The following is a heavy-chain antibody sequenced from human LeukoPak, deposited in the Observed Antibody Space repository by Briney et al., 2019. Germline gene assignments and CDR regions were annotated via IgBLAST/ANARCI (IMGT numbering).Heavy chain of an antibody. Sequence: PGRSLRLSCAASGFTFSSYGMHWARQAPGKGLEWVAVIWYDGSNKYYADSVKGRFTISRDNSKNTLYLQMNSLRAEDTAVFYCARDEKVHGYFDYWGQGTQVTVSS. CDR2: IWYDGSNK. J-gene: IGHJ4*02. CDR3: ARDEKVHGYFDY. V-gene: IGHV3-33*01. CDR1: GFTFSSYG. D-gene: IGHD3-10*01.